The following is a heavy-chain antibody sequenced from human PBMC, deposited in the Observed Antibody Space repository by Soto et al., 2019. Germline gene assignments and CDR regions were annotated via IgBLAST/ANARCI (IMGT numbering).Heavy chain of an antibody. D-gene: IGHD6-13*01. CDR2: IYYSGST. CDR1: GDSISSYY. J-gene: IGHJ4*02. Sequence: PSETLSLTCTVSGDSISSYYWSWIRQPPGKGLEWIGYIYYSGSTNYNPSLKSRATISVDTSKNQFSLKLSSVTAADTAVYYCARRPYSSSWYYFYYWGQGTLVTVSS. V-gene: IGHV4-59*08. CDR3: ARRPYSSSWYYFYY.